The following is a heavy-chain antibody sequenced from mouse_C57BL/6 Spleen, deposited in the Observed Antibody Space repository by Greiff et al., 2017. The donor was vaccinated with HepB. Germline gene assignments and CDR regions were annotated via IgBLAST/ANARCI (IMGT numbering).Heavy chain of an antibody. J-gene: IGHJ2*01. D-gene: IGHD1-1*01. V-gene: IGHV1-64*01. CDR2: IHPNSGST. CDR1: GYTFTSYW. Sequence: QVQLQQPGAELVKPGASVKLSCKASGYTFTSYWMHWVKQRPGKGLEWIGLIHPNSGSTNYNEKFKSKATMTVDKSSSTAYMQLSSLTSEDSAVYYCERIGTTVVDYWGQGTTLTVSS. CDR3: ERIGTTVVDY.